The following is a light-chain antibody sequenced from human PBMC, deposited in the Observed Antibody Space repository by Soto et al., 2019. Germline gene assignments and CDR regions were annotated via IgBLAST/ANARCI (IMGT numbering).Light chain of an antibody. Sequence: SHELTRAPSVSVAPGQTARITCGGNNIAIKSVHWYQQKPGQAPVLVVYDDGDRPSGIPERFSGSNSGNTATLTITRVEAGDEADYHCQVWDSSSDHRVVFGGGTKVTVL. V-gene: IGLV3-21*02. CDR3: QVWDSSSDHRVV. CDR1: NIAIKS. J-gene: IGLJ2*01. CDR2: DDG.